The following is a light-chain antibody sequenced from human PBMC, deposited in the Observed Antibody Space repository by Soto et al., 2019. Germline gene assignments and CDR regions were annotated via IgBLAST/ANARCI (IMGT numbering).Light chain of an antibody. CDR1: SSDVGAYNY. Sequence: QSVLTQPPSASGSPGQSVTISCTGTSSDVGAYNYVSWYQQHPGKAPKLLIYEVTKRPSGVPDRFSGSKSGNTASLTVSGLQAEEEADYYCNSYAGSNNLVFGGGTKVTVL. J-gene: IGLJ2*01. CDR3: NSYAGSNNLV. V-gene: IGLV2-8*01. CDR2: EVT.